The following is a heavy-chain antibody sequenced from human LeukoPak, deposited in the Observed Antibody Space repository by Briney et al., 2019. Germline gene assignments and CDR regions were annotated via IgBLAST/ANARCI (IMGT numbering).Heavy chain of an antibody. CDR2: INPNSGGT. CDR3: ARGQDYYDSSGYFRFDP. CDR1: EYTFTGYY. V-gene: IGHV1-2*02. D-gene: IGHD3-22*01. J-gene: IGHJ5*02. Sequence: ASVKVSCKASEYTFTGYYMHWVRQAPGQGLEWMGWINPNSGGTNYAQKFQGRVTMTRDTSISTAYMELSRLRSDDTAVYYCARGQDYYDSSGYFRFDPWGQGTLVTVSS.